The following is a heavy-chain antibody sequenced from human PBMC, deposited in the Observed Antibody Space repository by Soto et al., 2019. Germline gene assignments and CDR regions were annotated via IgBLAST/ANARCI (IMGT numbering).Heavy chain of an antibody. CDR1: LFIIGNHG. CDR3: VSWVSAHFDF. CDR2: INANAVDT. V-gene: IGHV3-23*01. D-gene: IGHD2-8*01. Sequence: WGSLRLSCSSSLFIIGNHGMTFFRQAPGRALEWVSTINANAVDTHYADSVKGRFTISRDNSKRTLSLQMNSLRAEDTAIYYCVSWVSAHFDFWGPGTEVTVSS. J-gene: IGHJ4*02.